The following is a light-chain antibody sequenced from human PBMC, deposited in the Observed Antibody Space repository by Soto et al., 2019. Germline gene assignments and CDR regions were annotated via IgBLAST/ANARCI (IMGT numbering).Light chain of an antibody. J-gene: IGKJ4*01. CDR2: AAS. V-gene: IGKV1-27*01. Sequence: GDRVTITCRASQDISNHLAWFQQQPGKVPKLLIYAASTLESGVPSRFSGSGSGTDFTLTISSLQPEDVATYYCQKYDSAPPITFGGGTKVEIK. CDR3: QKYDSAPPIT. CDR1: QDISNH.